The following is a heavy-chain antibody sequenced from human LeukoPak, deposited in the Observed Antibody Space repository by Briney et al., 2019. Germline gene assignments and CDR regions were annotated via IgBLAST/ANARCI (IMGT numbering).Heavy chain of an antibody. J-gene: IGHJ4*02. D-gene: IGHD2-21*02. Sequence: KVSCKASGGTFSSYAISWVRQAPGQGLEWMGRIIPIFGIANYAQKFQGRVTITADKSTSTAYMELSSLRSEDTAVYYCATLEGYCGGDCYNFDYWGQGTLVTVSS. CDR2: IIPIFGIA. CDR3: ATLEGYCGGDCYNFDY. CDR1: GGTFSSYA. V-gene: IGHV1-69*04.